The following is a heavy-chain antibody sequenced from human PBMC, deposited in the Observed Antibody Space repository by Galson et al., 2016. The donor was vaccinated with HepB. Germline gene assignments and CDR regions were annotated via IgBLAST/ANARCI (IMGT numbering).Heavy chain of an antibody. CDR2: FDPEDGEI. CDR3: ASFSRRFYGMDV. Sequence: SCKVPGYTLSEVSMHWVRQAPGKGLEWMGGFDPEDGEIIYGQKFQGRVTMTEDTSTDTTYMELSSLRSEDTAVYYCASFSRRFYGMDVWGQGTTVTVSS. D-gene: IGHD3-3*01. CDR1: GYTLSEVS. V-gene: IGHV1-24*01. J-gene: IGHJ6*02.